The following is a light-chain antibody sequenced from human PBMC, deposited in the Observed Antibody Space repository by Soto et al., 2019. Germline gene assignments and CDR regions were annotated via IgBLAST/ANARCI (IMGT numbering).Light chain of an antibody. V-gene: IGKV3-20*01. Sequence: EIVLTQPPGTLSLSPGEGATLSCRASQTISNNYLAWYQHKPGQAPRLLIYAASTRATGIPDRFSGSGSGADFTLTVNRLEPEDFEVYYCQQYGTSPRTFGQGTKVEI. CDR2: AAS. CDR1: QTISNNY. J-gene: IGKJ1*01. CDR3: QQYGTSPRT.